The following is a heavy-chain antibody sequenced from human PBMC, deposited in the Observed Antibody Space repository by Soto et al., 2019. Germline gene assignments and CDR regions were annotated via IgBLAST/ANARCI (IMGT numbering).Heavy chain of an antibody. CDR1: VCICTSYD. V-gene: IGHV3-23*01. D-gene: IGHD2-8*02. Sequence: GGSLRLSCASSVCICTSYDVSWVRHAPGKGLEWVSTILVGGSTHYEDSMKGRFTISRDRSKNTLYLQMNSLSAGDTAMYYCAKATATGGGAFDIFGQGTRVKVSS. CDR2: ILVGGST. J-gene: IGHJ3*02. CDR3: AKATATGGGAFDI.